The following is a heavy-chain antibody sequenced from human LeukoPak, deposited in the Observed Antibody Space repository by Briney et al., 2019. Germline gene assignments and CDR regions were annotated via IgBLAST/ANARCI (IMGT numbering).Heavy chain of an antibody. CDR3: AKDAAGPEY. D-gene: IGHD6-13*01. CDR2: ITGSGGNT. V-gene: IGHV3-23*01. J-gene: IGHJ4*02. Sequence: GGSLRLSCAASGFTFSSSAMVWVRQAPGKGQEWVSGITGSGGNTYYADSVMGRFTISRDNSKNTLYLQMSSLRAEDTAIYYCAKDAAGPEYWGQGTLVTVSS. CDR1: GFTFSSSA.